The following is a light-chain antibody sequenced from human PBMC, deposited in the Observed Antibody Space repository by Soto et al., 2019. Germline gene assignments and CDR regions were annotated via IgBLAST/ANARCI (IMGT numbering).Light chain of an antibody. Sequence: QSVLTQPASVSGSPGQSITISCTGTSSDVGGYKYVSWYQQHPGKAPKLMIYEVSNRPSGVSNRFSGSKSGNTASLTISGPQAEDEADYYCSSYTSSNTVVFGGGAKVTVL. CDR3: SSYTSSNTVV. CDR1: SSDVGGYKY. J-gene: IGLJ3*02. V-gene: IGLV2-14*01. CDR2: EVS.